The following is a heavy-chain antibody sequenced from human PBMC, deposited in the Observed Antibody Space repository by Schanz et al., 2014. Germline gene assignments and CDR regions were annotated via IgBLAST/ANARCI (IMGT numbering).Heavy chain of an antibody. D-gene: IGHD2-15*01. J-gene: IGHJ4*02. Sequence: EVQLVESGGGLVQPGGSLRLSCTVSGFTFSSYWMNWVRQAPGKGLEWVASVNQDESEKYNLDSVKGRFTVSRDNAKNSLYLQMNSLRDEDTAVYYCARWDCSGGRCLFDDWGQGTLVTVSS. CDR2: VNQDESEK. CDR3: ARWDCSGGRCLFDD. CDR1: GFTFSSYW. V-gene: IGHV3-7*01.